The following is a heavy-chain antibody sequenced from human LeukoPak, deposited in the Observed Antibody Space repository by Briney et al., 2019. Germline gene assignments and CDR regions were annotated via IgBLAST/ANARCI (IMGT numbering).Heavy chain of an antibody. Sequence: ASVKVSCKASGYTFSSYGISWVRQAPGHGLEWMGWINPYNGQTYYAQNVQGRVTMTTDTSTGTAYMEVRSLRSDDTAVYYCTRNRVVARDSDYWGQGTLVTVSS. CDR2: INPYNGQT. CDR3: TRNRVVARDSDY. D-gene: IGHD2-2*01. V-gene: IGHV1-18*01. CDR1: GYTFSSYG. J-gene: IGHJ4*02.